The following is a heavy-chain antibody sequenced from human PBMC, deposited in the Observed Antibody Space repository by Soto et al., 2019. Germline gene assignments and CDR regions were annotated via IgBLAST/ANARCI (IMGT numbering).Heavy chain of an antibody. J-gene: IGHJ4*02. D-gene: IGHD1-26*01. CDR1: GGSINSSSYY. Sequence: QLQLQESGPGLVKPSETLSLTCTVSGGSINSSSYYWGWIRQPPGKGREWIGNIYYSGSTYYNPSLKSRVTISVDTSKNQFSLKLSSVTAADTAVYYCARRGGVGATTFDYWGQGTLVTVSS. CDR3: ARRGGVGATTFDY. CDR2: IYYSGST. V-gene: IGHV4-39*01.